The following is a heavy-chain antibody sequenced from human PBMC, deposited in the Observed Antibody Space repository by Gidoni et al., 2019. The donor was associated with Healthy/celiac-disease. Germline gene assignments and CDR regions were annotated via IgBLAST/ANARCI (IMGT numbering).Heavy chain of an antibody. V-gene: IGHV3-13*01. CDR1: GFTFSSYD. D-gene: IGHD2-2*03. CDR3: LRGYCSSTSCERWYFDL. Sequence: EVQLVESGGGLVQPGGSLRLSCAASGFTFSSYDMHWVRHATGKGLEWVSAIGTAGDTYYPGSVKGRFTISRENAKNSLYLQMNSLRAGDTAVYYCLRGYCSSTSCERWYFDLWGRGTLVTVSS. CDR2: IGTAGDT. J-gene: IGHJ2*01.